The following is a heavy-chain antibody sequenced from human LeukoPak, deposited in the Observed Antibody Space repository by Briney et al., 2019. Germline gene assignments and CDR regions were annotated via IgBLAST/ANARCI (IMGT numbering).Heavy chain of an antibody. CDR3: ARHRPSLVPAATSKDYYYYYGMDV. CDR2: INHSGST. Sequence: SETLSLTCAVYGGSFSGYYWSWIRQPPGKGLEWIGEINHSGSTNYNPSLKSRVTISVDTSKNQFSLKLSSVTAADTAVYYCARHRPSLVPAATSKDYYYYYGMDVWGQGTTVTVSS. D-gene: IGHD2-2*01. J-gene: IGHJ6*02. CDR1: GGSFSGYY. V-gene: IGHV4-34*01.